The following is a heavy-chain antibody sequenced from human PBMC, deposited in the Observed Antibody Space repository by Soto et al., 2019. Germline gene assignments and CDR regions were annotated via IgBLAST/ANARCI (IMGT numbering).Heavy chain of an antibody. CDR2: ISSSSSYI. D-gene: IGHD6-19*01. CDR1: GFTFSSYS. J-gene: IGHJ4*02. Sequence: GGSLRLSCAASGFTFSSYSMNWVRQAPGKGLEWVSSISSSSSYIYYADSVKGRFTISRDNAKNSLYLQMNSLRAEDTAVYYCAREHQPSLVGWDCDYWGQGTLVTVSS. V-gene: IGHV3-21*01. CDR3: AREHQPSLVGWDCDY.